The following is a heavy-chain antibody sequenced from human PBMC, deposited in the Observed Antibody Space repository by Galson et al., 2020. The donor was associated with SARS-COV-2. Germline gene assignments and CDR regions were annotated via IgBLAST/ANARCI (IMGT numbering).Heavy chain of an antibody. Sequence: GGSLRLSCAASGFTFSSYAMHSVRQAPGKGLEWVAVISYDGSNKYYADSVKGRFTISRDNSKNTLYLQMNSLRAEDTAVYYCASALTTVTTGDAFDIWGQGTMVTVSS. CDR3: ASALTTVTTGDAFDI. V-gene: IGHV3-30*04. CDR1: GFTFSSYA. CDR2: ISYDGSNK. J-gene: IGHJ3*02. D-gene: IGHD4-17*01.